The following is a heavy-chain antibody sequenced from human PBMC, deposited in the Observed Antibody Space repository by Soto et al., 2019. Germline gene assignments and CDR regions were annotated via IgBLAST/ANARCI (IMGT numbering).Heavy chain of an antibody. CDR3: ARTGGGYDSGDYVELD. CDR2: IYYSGST. Sequence: SETLSLTCTVSGGSFRDNYCTWSRQPPGKGLEWIGYIYYSGSTYYNPSLKSRVTMSVDTSKNQFSLKLRSVIAADTALYYCARTGGGYDSGDYVELDWGQGTLVTVSS. J-gene: IGHJ4*02. D-gene: IGHD4-17*01. CDR1: GGSFRDNY. V-gene: IGHV4-30-4*08.